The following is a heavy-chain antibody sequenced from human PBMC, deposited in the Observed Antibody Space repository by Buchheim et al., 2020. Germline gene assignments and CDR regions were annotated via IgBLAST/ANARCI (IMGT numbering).Heavy chain of an antibody. D-gene: IGHD3-3*01. V-gene: IGHV4-31*03. J-gene: IGHJ4*02. Sequence: QVQLQESGPGLVKPSETLSLTCTVSGGSVSSGSYYWSWTRQHPGKGLEWIGYIYYSGSTYYNPSLKSRVTISVDTSKNQFSLKLSSVTAADTAVYYCAGGYDFWSGYYYFDYWGQGTL. CDR2: IYYSGST. CDR1: GGSVSSGSYY. CDR3: AGGYDFWSGYYYFDY.